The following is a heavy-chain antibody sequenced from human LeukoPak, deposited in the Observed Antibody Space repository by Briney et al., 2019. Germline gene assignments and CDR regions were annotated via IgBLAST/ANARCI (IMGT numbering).Heavy chain of an antibody. D-gene: IGHD3-10*01. CDR3: ATMVRGATPHPDY. J-gene: IGHJ4*02. CDR2: IYYSGST. V-gene: IGHV4-39*01. Sequence: SETLSLTCTVSGGSISSNNYYWCWIRQHPGKGLEWIGSIYYSGSTYYNPSLKSRVTISVDTSKNQFSLKLSSVTAADTAVYYCATMVRGATPHPDYWGQGTLVTVSS. CDR1: GGSISSNNYY.